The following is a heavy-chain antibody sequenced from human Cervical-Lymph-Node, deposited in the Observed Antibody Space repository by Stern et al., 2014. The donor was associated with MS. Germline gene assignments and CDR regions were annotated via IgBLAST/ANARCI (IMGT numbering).Heavy chain of an antibody. V-gene: IGHV4-31*03. CDR3: AKDYQAVAALGGDFDI. CDR2: IYYSGST. D-gene: IGHD6-19*01. Sequence: QVQLQESGPGLVKPSQTLSLTCTVSGGSINSGGHFWSWLRQHPGKGLEWNGYIYYSGSTYYNPSPKSRISTSVDTYKHHFFLKLISVAAADTAVYYCAKDYQAVAALGGDFDIWGQGTMVTVSS. CDR1: GGSINSGGHF. J-gene: IGHJ3*02.